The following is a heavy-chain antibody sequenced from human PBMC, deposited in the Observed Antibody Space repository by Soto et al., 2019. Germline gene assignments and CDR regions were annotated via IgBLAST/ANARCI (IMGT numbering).Heavy chain of an antibody. CDR2: ISDSGGSK. Sequence: HPWGSLRLSCAASGFTFSSYAMSWVRQAPGKGLEWVAAISDSGGSKYYADSVKGRFTISRDNSKNTLYLQMNSLRAEDTAVYYCARDPRTPYYYYGMDVWGQGTTVTVSS. CDR1: GFTFSSYA. J-gene: IGHJ6*02. CDR3: ARDPRTPYYYYGMDV. V-gene: IGHV3-23*01.